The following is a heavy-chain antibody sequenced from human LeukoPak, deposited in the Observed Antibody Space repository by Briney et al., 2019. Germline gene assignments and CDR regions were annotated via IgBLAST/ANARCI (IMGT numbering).Heavy chain of an antibody. CDR1: GFTFSSYA. CDR2: LTNGGVSA. CDR3: AKNLYYFDY. Sequence: GGSLRLSCAASGFTFSSYAMTWVRQAPGKGLEWVSSLTNGGVSAYYADSVKGRFTISRDNSKNTLYLQMNSLRAEDTAVYYCAKNLYYFDYWGQGTLVTVSS. D-gene: IGHD1-14*01. V-gene: IGHV3-23*01. J-gene: IGHJ4*02.